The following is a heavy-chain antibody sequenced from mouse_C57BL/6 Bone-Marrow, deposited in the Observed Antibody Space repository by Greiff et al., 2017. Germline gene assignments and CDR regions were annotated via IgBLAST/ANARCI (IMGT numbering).Heavy chain of an antibody. D-gene: IGHD2-1*01. Sequence: VQLQQPGAELVKPGASVKLSCKASGYTFTSYWMNWVKQRPGRGLEWIGRIDPISGGTKYNEKFKSKATLTVDKPSSTAYMQLSSLTSDDSAVFYCARGNYCYCYFAVWGKGTTVTVSS. CDR2: IDPISGGT. J-gene: IGHJ1*03. V-gene: IGHV1-72*01. CDR1: GYTFTSYW. CDR3: ARGNYCYCYFAV.